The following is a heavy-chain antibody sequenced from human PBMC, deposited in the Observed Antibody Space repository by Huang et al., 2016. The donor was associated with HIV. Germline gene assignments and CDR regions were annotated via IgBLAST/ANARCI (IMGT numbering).Heavy chain of an antibody. J-gene: IGHJ2*01. CDR3: ARGSGALWWSPEGYFDL. V-gene: IGHV4-34*01. CDR1: GGSFTIYY. CDR2: INHSGST. D-gene: IGHD2-21*01. Sequence: QVQLQQWGAGLLKPSETLSLTCAVYGGSFTIYYWTWIRQSPGKGLEWIGEINHSGSTNYNPSLKSRGTLSVDTSKNQFSLKLTSLTAADTAVYYCARGSGALWWSPEGYFDLWGRGTLVTVSS.